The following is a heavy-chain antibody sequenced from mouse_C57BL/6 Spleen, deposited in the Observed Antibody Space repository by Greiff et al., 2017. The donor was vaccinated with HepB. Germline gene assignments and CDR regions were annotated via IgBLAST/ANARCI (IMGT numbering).Heavy chain of an antibody. CDR1: GYTFTDYY. J-gene: IGHJ3*01. Sequence: EVQLQQSGPELVKPGASVKISCKASGYTFTDYYMNWVKQSHGKSLEWIGDINPNNGGTSYNQKFKGKATLTVDKSSSTAYMELRSLTSEDSAVYYCAREHYYGFAYWGQGTLVTVSA. D-gene: IGHD1-1*01. CDR2: INPNNGGT. CDR3: AREHYYGFAY. V-gene: IGHV1-26*01.